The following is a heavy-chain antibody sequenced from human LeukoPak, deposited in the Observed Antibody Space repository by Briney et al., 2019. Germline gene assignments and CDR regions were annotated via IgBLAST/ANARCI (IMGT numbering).Heavy chain of an antibody. CDR2: IYWNDDK. J-gene: IGHJ5*02. CDR1: GGSINSNSFY. CDR3: AHRGVLRFLGSNWFDP. D-gene: IGHD3-3*01. Sequence: TLSLTCTVSGGSINSNSFYWGWARQPPGKGLEWLALIYWNDDKRYSPSLKSRLTITKDTSKNQVVLTMTNMDPVDTATYYCAHRGVLRFLGSNWFDPWGQGTLVTVSS. V-gene: IGHV2-5*01.